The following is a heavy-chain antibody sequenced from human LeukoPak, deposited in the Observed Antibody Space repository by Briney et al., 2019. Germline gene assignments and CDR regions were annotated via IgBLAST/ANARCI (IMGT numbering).Heavy chain of an antibody. CDR2: INPSGGST. J-gene: IGHJ5*02. CDR1: GYTFTSYG. Sequence: ASVKVSCKASGYTFTSYGISWVRQAPGQGLEWMGIINPSGGSTSYAQKFQGRVTMTRDTSTSTVYMELSSLRSEDTAVYYCAREGYCSGGSCYDWFDPWGQGTLVTVSS. CDR3: AREGYCSGGSCYDWFDP. V-gene: IGHV1-46*01. D-gene: IGHD2-15*01.